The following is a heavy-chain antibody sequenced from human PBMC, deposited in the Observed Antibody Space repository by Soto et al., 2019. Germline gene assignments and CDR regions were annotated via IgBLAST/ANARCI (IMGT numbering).Heavy chain of an antibody. CDR3: ARLCSSTSCHNAFDI. CDR1: GYTFTGYY. D-gene: IGHD2-2*01. J-gene: IGHJ3*02. Sequence: GASVKVSCKASGYTFTGYYMHWVRQAPGQGLEWMGWINPNSGGTNYAQKFQGWVTMTRDTSISTAYMELSRLRSDDTAVYYCARLCSSTSCHNAFDIWGQGTMVTVSS. CDR2: INPNSGGT. V-gene: IGHV1-2*04.